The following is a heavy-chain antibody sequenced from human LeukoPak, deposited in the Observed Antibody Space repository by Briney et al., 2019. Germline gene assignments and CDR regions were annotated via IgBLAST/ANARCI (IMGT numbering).Heavy chain of an antibody. J-gene: IGHJ4*02. V-gene: IGHV3-49*04. Sequence: PGGSLRLSCTASGFTFGDYAMSWVRQAPGKGLEWVGFIRSKAYGGTTEYAASVKGRFTISRDDSKSIAYLQMNSLKTEDTAVYYCTRSYDSSGYVDYWGQGTLVTVSS. D-gene: IGHD3-22*01. CDR1: GFTFGDYA. CDR3: TRSYDSSGYVDY. CDR2: IRSKAYGGTT.